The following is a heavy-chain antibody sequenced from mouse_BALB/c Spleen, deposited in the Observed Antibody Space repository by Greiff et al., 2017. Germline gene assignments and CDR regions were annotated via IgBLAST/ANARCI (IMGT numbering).Heavy chain of an antibody. CDR2: ISSGGSYT. CDR1: GFTFSSYT. Sequence: EVMLVESGGGLVKPGGSLKLSCAASGFTFSSYTMSWVRQTPEKRLEWVATISSGGSYTYYPDSVKGRFTISRDNAKNTLYLQMSSLKSEDTAMYYCTREGRGSSYYYAMENRGQEDSDTVSS. V-gene: IGHV5-6-4*01. J-gene: IGHJ4*01. D-gene: IGHD1-1*01. CDR3: TREGRGSSYYYAMEN.